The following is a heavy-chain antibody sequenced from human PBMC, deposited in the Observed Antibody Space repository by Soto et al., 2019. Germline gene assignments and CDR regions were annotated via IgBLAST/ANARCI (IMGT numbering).Heavy chain of an antibody. CDR3: ARVTYGGYVSYYSYMDA. CDR1: GVTFINNY. Sequence: LRLCCAASGVTFINNYMNWVRQAPGRGLEWVSVIYSGGSTYYADSVKGRFTISRDKSENTLYLQRNSLSAEDTAVYYCARVTYGGYVSYYSYMDAWGKGTPVTVSS. CDR2: IYSGGST. V-gene: IGHV3-66*01. D-gene: IGHD5-12*01. J-gene: IGHJ6*03.